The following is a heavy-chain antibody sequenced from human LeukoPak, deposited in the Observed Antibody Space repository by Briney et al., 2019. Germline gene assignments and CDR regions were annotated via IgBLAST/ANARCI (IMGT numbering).Heavy chain of an antibody. CDR2: IYYSGST. CDR3: ARGTFWSGYYYMDV. D-gene: IGHD3-3*01. V-gene: IGHV4-39*07. J-gene: IGHJ6*03. Sequence: SETLSLTCTVSGGSISSSNYYWGWIRQPPGKGLEWIGSIYYSGSTNYNPSLKRRVTISVDTSKNQFSLKLSSVTAADTAVYYCARGTFWSGYYYMDVWGKGTTVTVSS. CDR1: GGSISSSNYY.